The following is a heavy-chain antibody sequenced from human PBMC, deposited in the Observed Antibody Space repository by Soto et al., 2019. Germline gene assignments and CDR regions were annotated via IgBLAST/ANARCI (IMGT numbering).Heavy chain of an antibody. CDR1: GFSLSNNG. D-gene: IGHD3-22*01. CDR2: ISYDGNNK. J-gene: IGHJ6*02. V-gene: IGHV3-30*18. Sequence: QVQLVESGGGVVQPGRSLRLSCAGSGFSLSNNGMHWVRQAPGKGLEWVAVISYDGNNKYYADSVKGRFTISRDNSKNTVYLEMNNLRAEDTAMYYCAKGGSGNYLTYYYYYGMDVWGQGTTVTVSS. CDR3: AKGGSGNYLTYYYYYGMDV.